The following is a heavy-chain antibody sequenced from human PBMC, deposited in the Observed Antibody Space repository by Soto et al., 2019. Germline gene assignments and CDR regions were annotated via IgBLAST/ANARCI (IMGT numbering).Heavy chain of an antibody. D-gene: IGHD6-19*01. J-gene: IGHJ3*02. CDR2: MNPNSGNT. Sequence: GASVKVSCKASGYTFTSYDINWVRQATGQGLEWMGWMNPNSGNTGYAQKFQGRVTMTRNTSISTAYMELSSLRSEDTAVYYCAKGYNSGWYDVVDIWGPGTMVTVSS. CDR3: AKGYNSGWYDVVDI. V-gene: IGHV1-8*01. CDR1: GYTFTSYD.